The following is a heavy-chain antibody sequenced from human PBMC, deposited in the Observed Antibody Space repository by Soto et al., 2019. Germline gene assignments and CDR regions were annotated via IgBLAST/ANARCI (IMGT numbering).Heavy chain of an antibody. CDR3: ARGWGYCSGGSCYHRFRYYYYMDV. Sequence: SETLSLTCTVYGGSFSGYYWSWIRQPPGKGLEWIGEINHSGSTNYNPSLKSRVTISVDTSKNQFSLKLSSVTAADTAVYYCARGWGYCSGGSCYHRFRYYYYMDVWGKGTTVTVS. D-gene: IGHD2-15*01. J-gene: IGHJ6*03. CDR1: GGSFSGYY. V-gene: IGHV4-34*01. CDR2: INHSGST.